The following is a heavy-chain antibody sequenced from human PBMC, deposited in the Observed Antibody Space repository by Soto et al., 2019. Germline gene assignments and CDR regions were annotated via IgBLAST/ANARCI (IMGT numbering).Heavy chain of an antibody. Sequence: GGSLRLSCAASGFTISGYAMSWVRQAPGKGLEWVSAISSSGRNTYYADSVKGRFTISRDNSKNTLYLQMNSLRAEDTAVYYCAKDNYVDTAMVTFDYWGQGTLVTVSS. CDR2: ISSSGRNT. CDR3: AKDNYVDTAMVTFDY. V-gene: IGHV3-23*01. J-gene: IGHJ4*02. CDR1: GFTISGYA. D-gene: IGHD5-18*01.